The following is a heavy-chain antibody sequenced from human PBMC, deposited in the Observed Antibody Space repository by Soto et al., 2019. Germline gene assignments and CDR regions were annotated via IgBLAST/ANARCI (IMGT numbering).Heavy chain of an antibody. J-gene: IGHJ6*02. CDR3: ARRREVDPNDNPYSGIDV. V-gene: IGHV1-69*01. Sequence: VQLMQSGTEVKKPGSSVKVSCKASGGTFSDYAISWVRQAPGQGLEWMGGIRPIFSTARYAQKFQGRVTITADESPSTVYMEVNNLRSGDTALYYCARRREVDPNDNPYSGIDVWGPGNTLTVSS. CDR2: IRPIFSTA. CDR1: GGTFSDYA. D-gene: IGHD1-1*01.